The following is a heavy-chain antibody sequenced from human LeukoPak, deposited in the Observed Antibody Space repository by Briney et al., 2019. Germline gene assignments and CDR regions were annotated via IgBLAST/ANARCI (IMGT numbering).Heavy chain of an antibody. CDR2: ISAYNGNT. J-gene: IGHJ4*02. V-gene: IGHV1-18*01. Sequence: ASVKVSCRASGYTFTSYGISWVRQAPGQGLEWMGWISAYNGNTNYAQKLQGRVTMTTDTSTSTAYMELRSLRSDDTAVYYCARDLSGSSGYTQVDWGQGTLVTVSS. CDR3: ARDLSGSSGYTQVD. D-gene: IGHD3-22*01. CDR1: GYTFTSYG.